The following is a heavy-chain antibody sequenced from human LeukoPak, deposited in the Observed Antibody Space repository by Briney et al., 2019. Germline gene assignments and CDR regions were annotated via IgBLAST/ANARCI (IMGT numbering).Heavy chain of an antibody. D-gene: IGHD2-2*01. V-gene: IGHV4-38-2*01. CDR3: ARLLGRTFYYMDV. Sequence: KPSETLSLTCAVSGYSISSGYYWGWIRQPPGKRMEWIGSIYHSGSTYYNPSLKSRVTISVDTSKNQFSLKLSSVTAADTAVYYCARLLGRTFYYMDVWGKGTTVTVSS. CDR1: GYSISSGYY. CDR2: IYHSGST. J-gene: IGHJ6*03.